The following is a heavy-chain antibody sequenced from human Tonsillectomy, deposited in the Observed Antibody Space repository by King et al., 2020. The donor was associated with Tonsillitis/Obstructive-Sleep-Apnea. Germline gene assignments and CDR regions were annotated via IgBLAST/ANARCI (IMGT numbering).Heavy chain of an antibody. CDR2: IYYSGST. CDR1: GGSISSYY. CDR3: LDLGYYDILTGYYPYNYYMDV. V-gene: IGHV4-59*08. D-gene: IGHD3-9*01. J-gene: IGHJ6*03. Sequence: QLQESGPGLVKPSETLSLTCTVSGGSISSYYWSWIRQPPGKGLEWIGYIYYSGSTNYNPSLKSRVTISVDTSKNQFSLKLSSVTAADTAVYYCLDLGYYDILTGYYPYNYYMDVWGKGTTVTVSS.